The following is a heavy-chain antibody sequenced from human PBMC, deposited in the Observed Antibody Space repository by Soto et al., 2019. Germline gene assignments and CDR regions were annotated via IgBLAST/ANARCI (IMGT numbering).Heavy chain of an antibody. CDR3: ARAIDWPSEGMGY. Sequence: QVQLVQSGAEVKKPGSSVKVSCKASGGTFSSYTISWVRQAPGQGLEWMGRIIPILGIANYAQKFQGRVTITADKDTSTAYMELSSLRSEDTAVYYCARAIDWPSEGMGYWGQGTLVTVSS. D-gene: IGHD3-9*01. J-gene: IGHJ4*02. CDR1: GGTFSSYT. V-gene: IGHV1-69*02. CDR2: IIPILGIA.